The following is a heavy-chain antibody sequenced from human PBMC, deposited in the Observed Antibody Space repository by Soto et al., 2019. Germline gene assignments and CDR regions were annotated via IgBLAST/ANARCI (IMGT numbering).Heavy chain of an antibody. J-gene: IGHJ5*02. CDR2: MNQDGSDK. Sequence: EVQLVESGGDLVQPGGSLRLSCAASGFSFSTYWMSWVRQAPGKGLEWVAHMNQDGSDKYYVDSVKGRFTISRDNTKKSLFRQMHILSAEDTAVYYCLRDGGLTWGQGTLVTVSS. D-gene: IGHD3-16*01. CDR1: GFSFSTYW. CDR3: LRDGGLT. V-gene: IGHV3-7*04.